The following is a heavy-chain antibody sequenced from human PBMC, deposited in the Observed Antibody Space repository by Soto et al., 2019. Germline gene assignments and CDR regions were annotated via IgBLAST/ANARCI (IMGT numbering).Heavy chain of an antibody. CDR1: GFTFINDA. V-gene: IGHV3-23*01. CDR3: ARKVLGSTSRPDWWYFDL. J-gene: IGHJ2*01. D-gene: IGHD2-2*01. CDR2: ISGGGDRT. Sequence: EVQLLESGGGLVQPGGSLRLSCVGSGFTFINDAMNWVRQTPGKGLEWVSGISGGGDRTFDADSVKGRFTISRDNSKNTANLQMNSLRADDTAVYYCARKVLGSTSRPDWWYFDLWGRGTLVTVSS.